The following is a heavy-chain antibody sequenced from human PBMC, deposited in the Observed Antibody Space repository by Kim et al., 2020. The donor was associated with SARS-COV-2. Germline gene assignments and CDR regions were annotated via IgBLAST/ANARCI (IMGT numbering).Heavy chain of an antibody. CDR3: ASQEIVLLVYY. CDR1: GFTFSSYA. CDR2: ISYDGSNK. J-gene: IGHJ4*02. V-gene: IGHV3-30-3*01. D-gene: IGHD2-8*02. Sequence: GGSLRLSCAASGFTFSSYAMHWVRQAPGKGLEWVAVISYDGSNKYYADSVKGRFTISRDNSKNTLYLQMNSLRAEDTAVYYCASQEIVLLVYYWGQGTLVTVSS.